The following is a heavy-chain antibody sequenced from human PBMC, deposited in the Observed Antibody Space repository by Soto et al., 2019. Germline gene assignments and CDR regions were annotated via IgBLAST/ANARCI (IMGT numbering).Heavy chain of an antibody. CDR3: XXXXXTXXTAVFDS. J-gene: IGHJ4*02. CDR1: GFTLSSRW. CDR2: IQPDGSTI. V-gene: IGHV3-74*01. Sequence: EVQLVESGGGLVQPGGSLRLSCVVSGFTLSSRWMHWVRQTPGKGLVWVSRIQPDGSTINYADSVKGRFTISRDNAKXXXXXXXXXXXXXXXXXXXXXXXXXTXXTAVFDSWGQGTLVTVSS.